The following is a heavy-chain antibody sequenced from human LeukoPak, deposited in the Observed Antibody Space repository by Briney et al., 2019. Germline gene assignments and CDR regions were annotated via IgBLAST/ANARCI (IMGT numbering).Heavy chain of an antibody. J-gene: IGHJ4*02. Sequence: GGSLRLSCAASGFTFSNYWMHWVRQAPGQGLVWVSCSQTDGSGTTYADSVKGRFTISRDNAKNTLYLQMNSVRAEDTAVYYCARDLSGVAGYTYGRGIDYWGQGTLVTVSS. CDR2: SQTDGSGT. V-gene: IGHV3-74*01. D-gene: IGHD5-18*01. CDR1: GFTFSNYW. CDR3: ARDLSGVAGYTYGRGIDY.